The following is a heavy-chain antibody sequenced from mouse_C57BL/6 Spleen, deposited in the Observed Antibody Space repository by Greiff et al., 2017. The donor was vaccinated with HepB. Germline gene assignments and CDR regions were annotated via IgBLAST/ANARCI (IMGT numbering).Heavy chain of an antibody. CDR1: GYSFTGYY. V-gene: IGHV1-42*01. J-gene: IGHJ2*01. D-gene: IGHD3-1*01. CDR3: ARSGDVDFDY. CDR2: INPSTGGT. Sequence: VQLKESGPELVKPGASVKISCKASGYSFTGYYMNWVKQSPEKSLEWIGEINPSTGGTTYNQKFKAKATLTVDKSSSTAYMQLKSLTSEDSAVYYCARSGDVDFDYWGQGTTLTVSS.